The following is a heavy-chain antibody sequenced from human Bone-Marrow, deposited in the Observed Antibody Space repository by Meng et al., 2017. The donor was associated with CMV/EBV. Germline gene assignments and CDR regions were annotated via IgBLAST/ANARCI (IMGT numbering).Heavy chain of an antibody. CDR2: ISYDGLSR. CDR3: ACYSSSGYYVDY. CDR1: GFPFNGYV. D-gene: IGHD6-25*01. Sequence: GESLKISCATSGFPFNGYVMHWVRQAPGKGLEWVAFISYDGLSRNYVDSVRGRFVISRDNSKNTLYLQMNSLRDEDTAVYYCACYSSSGYYVDYWGHGTLVTVSS. J-gene: IGHJ4*01. V-gene: IGHV3-30*02.